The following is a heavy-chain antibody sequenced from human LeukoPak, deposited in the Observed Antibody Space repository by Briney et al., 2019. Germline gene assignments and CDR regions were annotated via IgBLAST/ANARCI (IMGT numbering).Heavy chain of an antibody. CDR2: SSSSGSST. V-gene: IGHV3-48*04. Sequence: GGSLRLSCAASGFTFSSYSMNWVRQAPGKGLEWVSYSSSSGSSTYYADSVKGRFTISRDYAKNALFLQMNSLRAEDTAVYYCTAAPNTTPGSMLHWRQGTLVTVSS. J-gene: IGHJ4*02. CDR3: TAAPNTTPGSMLH. D-gene: IGHD2-8*01. CDR1: GFTFSSYS.